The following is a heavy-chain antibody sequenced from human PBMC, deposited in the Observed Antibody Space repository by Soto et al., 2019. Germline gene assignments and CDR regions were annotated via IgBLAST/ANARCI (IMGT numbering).Heavy chain of an antibody. V-gene: IGHV5-51*03. CDR1: GYDFSAYW. Sequence: DVQLVQSGAEVKKPGESLRISCKGSGYDFSAYWINWVRQMPGKGLEWMGTIYPGDSDVRYSPSFQGQVTISVDKSISIAYLQCSSLKAADTAIYYCARTDYGSGTFDSWGQGTLVTVSS. CDR3: ARTDYGSGTFDS. J-gene: IGHJ4*02. CDR2: IYPGDSDV. D-gene: IGHD3-10*01.